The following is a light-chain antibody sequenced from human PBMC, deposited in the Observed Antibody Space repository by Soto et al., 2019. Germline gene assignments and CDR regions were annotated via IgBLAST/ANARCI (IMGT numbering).Light chain of an antibody. CDR2: DAS. CDR3: QQYGSSPLFT. Sequence: EIVLTQSPGTLSLSPGERATLSCRASQSVTSRYLAWYQQKPGQAPRFLIYDASSRSTCIPDRFSGSGSGTDFTRTISRLLRQEFDVYYCQQYGSSPLFTFGPGTKVEIK. V-gene: IGKV3-20*01. CDR1: QSVTSRY. J-gene: IGKJ3*01.